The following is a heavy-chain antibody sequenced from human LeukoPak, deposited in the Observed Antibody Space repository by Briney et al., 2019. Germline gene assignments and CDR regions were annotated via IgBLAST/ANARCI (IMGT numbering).Heavy chain of an antibody. CDR3: ARDSASTFDP. CDR1: GYTFTSYA. J-gene: IGHJ5*02. D-gene: IGHD3-10*01. CDR2: MNAGNGNT. Sequence: GASVKVSCKASGYTFTSYAMHWVRQAPGQRLEWMGWMNAGNGNTKYSQKFQGRVTITRDTSASTAYMELSSLRSEDTAVYYCARDSASTFDPWGQGTLVTVSS. V-gene: IGHV1-3*01.